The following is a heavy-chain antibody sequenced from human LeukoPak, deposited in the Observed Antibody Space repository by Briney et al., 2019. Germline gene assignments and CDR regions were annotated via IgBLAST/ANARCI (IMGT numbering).Heavy chain of an antibody. D-gene: IGHD6-13*01. CDR1: GFTFSSYS. Sequence: GGSLRLSCAASGFTFSSYSMNWVRQAPGKGLEWVSYISSSSTIYYADSVKGRFTISRDNAKNSLYLQMNSLRAEDTAVYYCARGRIAAAGKGFDYWGQGTLVTVSS. CDR3: ARGRIAAAGKGFDY. J-gene: IGHJ4*02. CDR2: ISSSSTI. V-gene: IGHV3-48*01.